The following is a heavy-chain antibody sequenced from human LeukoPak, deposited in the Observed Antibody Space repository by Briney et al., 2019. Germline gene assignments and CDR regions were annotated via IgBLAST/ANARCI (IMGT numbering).Heavy chain of an antibody. Sequence: SETLSLTCAVYGGSFSGYYWSWIRQPPGKGLEWIGEINHSGSTNYNPSLKSRVTISVDTSKNQFSLRLSSATAADTAMYYCVKSGGYGLIDYWGQGTLVTVSS. D-gene: IGHD6-19*01. CDR1: GGSFSGYY. CDR3: VKSGGYGLIDY. CDR2: INHSGST. J-gene: IGHJ4*02. V-gene: IGHV4-34*01.